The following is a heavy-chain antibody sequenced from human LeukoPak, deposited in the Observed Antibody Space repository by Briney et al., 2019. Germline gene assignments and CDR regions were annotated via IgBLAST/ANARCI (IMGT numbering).Heavy chain of an antibody. Sequence: GGSLRLSCAASGFTFSDNYMSWIRQAPGKGLEWLSYISSSGNAIYYADSLKGRFTISRDNAKNSLYLQMNSLRAEDTAVYYCARGIGYYRQLDYWGQGTLVTVSS. V-gene: IGHV3-11*04. CDR3: ARGIGYYRQLDY. D-gene: IGHD3-3*01. CDR2: ISSSGNAI. J-gene: IGHJ4*02. CDR1: GFTFSDNY.